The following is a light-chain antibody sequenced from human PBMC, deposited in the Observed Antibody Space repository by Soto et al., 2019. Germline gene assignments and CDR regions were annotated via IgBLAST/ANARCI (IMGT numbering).Light chain of an antibody. CDR3: QHYNDLPLT. CDR2: GAS. V-gene: IGKV3-15*01. CDR1: QSISNN. J-gene: IGKJ4*01. Sequence: EIVMTQSPATLSVSPGERATLSCRASQSISNNLAWYQQKPGQAPRLLIYGASTRATGIPARFSGSGSGTEFTLTISSLQSEDFAVYSCQHYNDLPLTFGGGTKGEIK.